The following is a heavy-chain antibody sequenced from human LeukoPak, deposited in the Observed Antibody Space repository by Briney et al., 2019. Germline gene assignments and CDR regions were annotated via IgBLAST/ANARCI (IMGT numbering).Heavy chain of an antibody. CDR1: GGSISSYY. J-gene: IGHJ6*03. CDR2: IYTSGST. Sequence: PSETLSLTCTVSGGSISSYYWSWIRQPPGKGLDWIGYIYTSGSTNYNPSLKSRVTISVDTSKNQFSLKLSSVTAADTAVYYCARAHHDDFWSGTHNYYMDVWGKGTTVTVSS. V-gene: IGHV4-4*09. D-gene: IGHD3-3*01. CDR3: ARAHHDDFWSGTHNYYMDV.